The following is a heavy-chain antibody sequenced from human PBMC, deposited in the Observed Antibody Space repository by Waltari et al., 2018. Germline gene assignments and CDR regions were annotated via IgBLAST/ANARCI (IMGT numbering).Heavy chain of an antibody. V-gene: IGHV1-69-2*01. CDR3: ATALGDRSSASRAFDI. D-gene: IGHD3-10*01. CDR1: GYTFTDYY. Sequence: EVQLLQSGTELKKPGTTVKISCPVSGYTFTDYYINWVQQAPGNGPHWMGLVDPEDGETIYAEKCQGRVTITADTSTDTAYMELSSLRSEDTAVYYCATALGDRSSASRAFDIWGLGTMITVSS. CDR2: VDPEDGET. J-gene: IGHJ3*02.